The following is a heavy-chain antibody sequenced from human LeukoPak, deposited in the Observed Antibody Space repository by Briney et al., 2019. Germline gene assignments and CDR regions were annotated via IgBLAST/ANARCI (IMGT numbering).Heavy chain of an antibody. D-gene: IGHD2-2*01. CDR1: GFTFSSYG. Sequence: GGSLRLSCAASGFTFSSYGMHWVRQAPGKGLEWVAFIRYDGSNKYYADSVKGGFTISRDNSKNTLYLQMNSLRAEDTAVYYCARLDREAYCSSTSCYVYWGQGTLVTVSS. J-gene: IGHJ4*02. CDR2: IRYDGSNK. CDR3: ARLDREAYCSSTSCYVY. V-gene: IGHV3-30*02.